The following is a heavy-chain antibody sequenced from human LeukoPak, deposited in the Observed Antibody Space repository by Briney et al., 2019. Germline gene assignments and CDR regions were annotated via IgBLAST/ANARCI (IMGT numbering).Heavy chain of an antibody. CDR1: EFTFRTYG. CDR2: IRYDGINK. Sequence: GGSLRLSCAASEFTFRTYGMHWVRQAPGKGREWVAFIRYDGINKYYADSMKGRFTISRDNSKNTLYLPMNSLRAEDTAIYYCAKENWPPVTTAGHTYFDSWGQGTLVTVSS. J-gene: IGHJ4*02. V-gene: IGHV3-30*02. D-gene: IGHD4-17*01. CDR3: AKENWPPVTTAGHTYFDS.